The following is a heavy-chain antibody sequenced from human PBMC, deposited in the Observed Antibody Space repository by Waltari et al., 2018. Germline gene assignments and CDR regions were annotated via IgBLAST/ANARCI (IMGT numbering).Heavy chain of an antibody. J-gene: IGHJ4*02. CDR1: GGTFSSYA. CDR3: ARDLAGYCSGGSCYSGDY. D-gene: IGHD2-15*01. V-gene: IGHV1-69*01. Sequence: QVQLVQSGAEVKKPGSSVKVSCKASGGTFSSYAISWVRQAPGQGLEWMGGIIPIFGTANYAQKFQGRVTITADESTSTAYMELSSLRSEDTAVYYCARDLAGYCSGGSCYSGDYWGQGTLVTVSS. CDR2: IIPIFGTA.